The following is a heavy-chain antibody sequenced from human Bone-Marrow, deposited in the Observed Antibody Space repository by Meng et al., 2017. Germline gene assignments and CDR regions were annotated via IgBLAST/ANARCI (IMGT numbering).Heavy chain of an antibody. CDR3: ARDHRRGYYDSSGYYPYY. CDR1: GDTFIDFY. J-gene: IGHJ4*02. D-gene: IGHD3-22*01. V-gene: IGHV1-18*04. Sequence: ASVKVSCKTSGDTFIDFYMAPGQGLEWMGWLSAYNGNTNYAQKLQGRVTMTTDTSTSTAYMELRSLRSDDTAVYYCARDHRRGYYDSSGYYPYYWGQGTLVTVSS. CDR2: LSAYNGNT.